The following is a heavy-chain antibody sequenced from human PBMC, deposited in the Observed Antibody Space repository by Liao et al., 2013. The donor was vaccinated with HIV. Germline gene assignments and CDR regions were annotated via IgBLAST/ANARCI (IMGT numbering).Heavy chain of an antibody. D-gene: IGHD3-16*01. CDR3: ARDAYLGPAYFFES. J-gene: IGHJ4*01. CDR1: GGSISGYY. CDR2: IYSSGST. Sequence: QVQLQESGPGLVKPSETLSLICSVSGGSISGYYWSWIRQPAGKGLEWIGHIYSSGSTLYNPYLERRVTMSIDTSKTQFSLRLMSVTAADTAVYYCARDAYLGPAYFFESWGHGTLVTVSS. V-gene: IGHV4-4*07.